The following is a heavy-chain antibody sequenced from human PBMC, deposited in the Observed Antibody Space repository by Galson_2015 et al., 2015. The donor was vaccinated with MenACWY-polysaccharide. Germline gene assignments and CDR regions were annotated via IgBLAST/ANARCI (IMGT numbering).Heavy chain of an antibody. CDR2: MSGSGDDT. D-gene: IGHD4-11*01. CDR1: GFISSTYP. CDR3: ATHKDYKLAY. Sequence: LRLSCAASGFISSTYPMSWVRQAPGEGLEWVSAMSGSGDDTYYPDSMEGRFTISRDNSRNMLYLQMNSLRAEDTAVYYCATHKDYKLAYWGQGTLVTVSS. J-gene: IGHJ4*02. V-gene: IGHV3-23*01.